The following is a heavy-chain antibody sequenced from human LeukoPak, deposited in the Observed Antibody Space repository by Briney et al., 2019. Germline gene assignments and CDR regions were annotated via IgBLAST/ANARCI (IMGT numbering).Heavy chain of an antibody. CDR3: GRLSAARGMRGFDY. V-gene: IGHV4-34*01. CDR2: INHSGST. D-gene: IGHD6-6*01. J-gene: IGHJ4*02. Sequence: PSETLSLTCAVYGGSFSGYYWSWIRQPPGKGLEWIGEINHSGSTNYNPSLKSRVTILVDTSKNQFSLKLSSVSAADTAVYYCGRLSAARGMRGFDYWGQGTLVTVSS. CDR1: GGSFSGYY.